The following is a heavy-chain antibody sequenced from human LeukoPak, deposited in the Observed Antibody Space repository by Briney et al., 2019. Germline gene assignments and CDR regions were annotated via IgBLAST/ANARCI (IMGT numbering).Heavy chain of an antibody. V-gene: IGHV3-30-3*01. Sequence: PGGSVRLSCAASGFTFSSYAMHGVGQAPGKGLEWVAVISYDGSNKYYADSVKGRFTISRDNSKNTLYLQMNSLRAEDTAVYYCARVPHQYYYDSSGYLDYWGQGTLVTVSS. D-gene: IGHD3-22*01. CDR1: GFTFSSYA. CDR2: ISYDGSNK. J-gene: IGHJ4*02. CDR3: ARVPHQYYYDSSGYLDY.